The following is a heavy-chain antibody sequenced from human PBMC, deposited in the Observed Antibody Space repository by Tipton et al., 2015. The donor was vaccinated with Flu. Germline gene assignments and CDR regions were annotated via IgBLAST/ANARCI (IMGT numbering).Heavy chain of an antibody. CDR2: IYNSGRT. Sequence: TLSLTCTVSGGSISSSTYDWGWGWIRQPPGKGLEWIANIYNSGRTHYNPSLKSRVTISVDTSKNQFSLKLSSVTAADTAVYYCARSYNSGAGSYYGYWGQGTLVTVSS. V-gene: IGHV4-39*07. CDR3: ARSYNSGAGSYYGY. D-gene: IGHD3-10*01. CDR1: GGSISSSTYD. J-gene: IGHJ4*02.